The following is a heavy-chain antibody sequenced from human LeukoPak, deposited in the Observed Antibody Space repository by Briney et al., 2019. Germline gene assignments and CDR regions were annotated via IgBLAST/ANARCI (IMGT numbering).Heavy chain of an antibody. CDR1: GRSISRYY. J-gene: IGHJ2*01. D-gene: IGHD1-26*01. CDR2: IYYSGST. Sequence: SETLSLTCTVSGRSISRYYGSWIRQPPGKGLEWIGYIYYSGSTNYNPSLKSRVTISVDTSKNQFSLKLSSVTAADTAVYYCARAHVGATWYFDLWGRGTLVTVSS. V-gene: IGHV4-59*01. CDR3: ARAHVGATWYFDL.